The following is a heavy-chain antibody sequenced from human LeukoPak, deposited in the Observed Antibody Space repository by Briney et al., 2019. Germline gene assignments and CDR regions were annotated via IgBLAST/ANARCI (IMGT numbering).Heavy chain of an antibody. CDR1: GGSISSYY. D-gene: IGHD2-2*01. CDR2: IYYSGST. J-gene: IGHJ4*02. CDR3: ARGAGGYCSSTSCYSIPGFDY. V-gene: IGHV4-59*06. Sequence: SETLSLTCTVSGGSISSYYWSWIRQPAGKGLEWIGYIYYSGSTYYNPSLKSRVTISVDTSKNQFSLKLSSVTAADTAVYYCARGAGGYCSSTSCYSIPGFDYWGQGTLVTVSS.